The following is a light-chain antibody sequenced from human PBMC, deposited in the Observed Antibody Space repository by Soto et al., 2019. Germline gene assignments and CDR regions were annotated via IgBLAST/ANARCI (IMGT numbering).Light chain of an antibody. CDR1: QNIYNY. CDR3: QQYSTFWT. J-gene: IGKJ1*01. CDR2: ETS. V-gene: IGKV1-5*03. Sequence: DIQMTQSPSSLSASVGDRVTVTCRTSQNIYNYLNWYQQKPGKAPKLLIYETSILHSGVPSRFSGSGSGTDFTLTISSLQPDDIATYYCQQYSTFWTFGQGTKVDI.